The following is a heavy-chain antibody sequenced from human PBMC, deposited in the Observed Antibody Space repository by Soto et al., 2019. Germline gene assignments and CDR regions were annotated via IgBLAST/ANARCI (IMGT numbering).Heavy chain of an antibody. J-gene: IGHJ3*02. D-gene: IGHD2-21*01. Sequence: RASVKVSCKASGYTFTDYFIHWVRQAPGQGLEWIGWINPYSGGADLSQKFQGRVTMTRDTSISTAYMEVSSLRSDDTAVFYCARLMHYSNYGGSSHGGFDMGGQATIVTF. V-gene: IGHV1-2*02. CDR3: ARLMHYSNYGGSSHGGFDM. CDR2: INPYSGGA. CDR1: GYTFTDYF.